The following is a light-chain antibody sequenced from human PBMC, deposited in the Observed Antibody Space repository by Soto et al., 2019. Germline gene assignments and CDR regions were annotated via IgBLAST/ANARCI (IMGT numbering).Light chain of an antibody. CDR2: DAS. V-gene: IGKV3-11*01. CDR3: QQRSNWPLT. J-gene: IGKJ4*01. Sequence: EIVLTQSPATLSLSPGERATLSCRARQSVDTFLAWYQQKPGQAPRLLIYDASNRATGIPARFSGSGSGTDFTLTISSLEPEDFAIYYYQQRSNWPLTFGGGTKVEIK. CDR1: QSVDTF.